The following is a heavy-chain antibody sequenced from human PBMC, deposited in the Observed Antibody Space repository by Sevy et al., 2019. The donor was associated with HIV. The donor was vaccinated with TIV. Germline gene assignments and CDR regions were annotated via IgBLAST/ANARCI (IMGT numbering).Heavy chain of an antibody. D-gene: IGHD2-15*01. CDR1: GFTFSSYG. J-gene: IGHJ6*02. Sequence: GGSLRLSCAASGFTFSSYGIHWVRQALGKGLEWVAVISYDGSNKYYADSVKGRFTISRDNSKNTLYLQMNSLRAEDTALYYCARDWVVVVAANYGMDVWGQGTTVTVSS. CDR2: ISYDGSNK. V-gene: IGHV3-33*01. CDR3: ARDWVVVVAANYGMDV.